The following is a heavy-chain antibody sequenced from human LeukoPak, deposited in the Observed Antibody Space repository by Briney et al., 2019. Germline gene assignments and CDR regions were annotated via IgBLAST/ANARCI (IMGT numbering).Heavy chain of an antibody. J-gene: IGHJ5*02. V-gene: IGHV4-39*01. CDR1: GGSIRSTSYY. CDR2: IYYSGST. Sequence: PSETLSLTCTVSGGSIRSTSYYWGWIRQPPGKGLEWIGSIYYSGSTYYNPSLKSRVTISVNTSKNQFSLRMSSVTTADTAVYYCARTDPKIDPWGQGTLVTVSS. CDR3: ARTDPKIDP.